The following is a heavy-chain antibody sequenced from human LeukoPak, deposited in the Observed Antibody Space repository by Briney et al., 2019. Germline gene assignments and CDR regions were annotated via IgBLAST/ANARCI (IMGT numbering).Heavy chain of an antibody. V-gene: IGHV3-33*01. J-gene: IGHJ3*02. D-gene: IGHD6-19*01. CDR1: GFTFSSYG. CDR2: IWYDGSNK. CDR3: ARDQGSAWYGAFDI. Sequence: GGSLRLSGAASGFTFSSYGMHWVRQAPGKGLEWVAVIWYDGSNKYYADSVKGRFTISRDNSKNTLYLQMNSLRAEDTAVYYCARDQGSAWYGAFDIWGQGTMVTVSS.